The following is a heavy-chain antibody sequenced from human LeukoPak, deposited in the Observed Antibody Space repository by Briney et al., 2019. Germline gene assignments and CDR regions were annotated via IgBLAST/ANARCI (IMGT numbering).Heavy chain of an antibody. Sequence: SETLSLTCTVSGGSISSYYWSWIRQPAGKGLEWIGRIYPSGSTNYNPSLKSPVSMSVDTSKNQFSLKLSSVTAADTAVYYCARGSGWSTDFDYWGQGTLVTVSP. D-gene: IGHD6-19*01. CDR1: GGSISSYY. CDR2: IYPSGST. V-gene: IGHV4-4*07. J-gene: IGHJ4*02. CDR3: ARGSGWSTDFDY.